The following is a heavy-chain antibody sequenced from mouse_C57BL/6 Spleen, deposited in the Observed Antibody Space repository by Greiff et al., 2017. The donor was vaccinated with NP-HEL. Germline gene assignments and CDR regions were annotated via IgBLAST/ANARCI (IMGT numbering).Heavy chain of an antibody. CDR1: GFSLTSYG. CDR3: AKGGNYYGSSSFAY. CDR2: IWGDGST. J-gene: IGHJ3*01. V-gene: IGHV2-3*01. D-gene: IGHD1-1*01. Sequence: VMLVESGPGLVAPSQSLSITCTVSGFSLTSYGVSWVRQPPGKGLEWLGVIWGDGSTNYHSALISRLSISKDNSKSQVFLKLNSLQTDDTATYYGAKGGNYYGSSSFAYWGQGTLVTVSA.